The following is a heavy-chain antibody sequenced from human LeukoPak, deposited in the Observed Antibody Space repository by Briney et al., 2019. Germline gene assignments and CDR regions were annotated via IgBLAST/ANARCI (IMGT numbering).Heavy chain of an antibody. V-gene: IGHV4-59*01. J-gene: IGHJ5*02. CDR3: ARGAPIQLWLHWFDP. D-gene: IGHD5-18*01. Sequence: SETLSLTCTVSGVSISSYYWSWLRQPPGKGLEWIGYIYYSGSTNYNPSLKSRVTISVDTSKNQFPLKLSSVTAADTAVYYCARGAPIQLWLHWFDPWGQGTLVTFSS. CDR1: GVSISSYY. CDR2: IYYSGST.